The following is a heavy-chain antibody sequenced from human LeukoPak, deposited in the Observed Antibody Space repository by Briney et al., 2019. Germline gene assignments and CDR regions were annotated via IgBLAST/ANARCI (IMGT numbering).Heavy chain of an antibody. J-gene: IGHJ4*02. D-gene: IGHD3-22*01. CDR1: GGSISSGGYY. CDR2: IYYSGST. CDR3: ARVPLYDSSGYSLDY. Sequence: PSETLSLTCTVSGGSISSGGYYWSWIRQHPGTGLEWIGYIYYSGSTYYNPSLKSRVTISVDTSKNQFSLKLSSVTAADTAVYYCARVPLYDSSGYSLDYWGQGTLVTVSS. V-gene: IGHV4-31*03.